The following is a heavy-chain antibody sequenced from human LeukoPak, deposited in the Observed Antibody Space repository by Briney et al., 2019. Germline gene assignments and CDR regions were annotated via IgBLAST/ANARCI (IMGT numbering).Heavy chain of an antibody. CDR2: IYTSGST. CDR3: ARGGTSGWYPYYFDY. CDR1: GGSISSYY. J-gene: IGHJ4*02. V-gene: IGHV4-4*07. Sequence: SETLSLTCTVSGGSISSYYWSWIRQPAGKGLEWIGRIYTSGSTNYNPSLKSRVTMSVDTSKNQFSLKLSSVTAADTAVYYCARGGTSGWYPYYFDYWGQGTLVTASS. D-gene: IGHD6-19*01.